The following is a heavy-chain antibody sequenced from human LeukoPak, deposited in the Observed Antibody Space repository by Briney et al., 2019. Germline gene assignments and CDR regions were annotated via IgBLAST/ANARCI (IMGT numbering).Heavy chain of an antibody. Sequence: PSETLSLTCAVYGGSFSGYYWSWIRQPPGKGLEWIGEINHSGSTNYNPSLKSRVTISVDTSKNQFSLKLSSVTAADTAVYYCAKDRGSGTYYLIPDYWGQGTLVIVSS. CDR1: GGSFSGYY. J-gene: IGHJ4*02. CDR3: AKDRGSGTYYLIPDY. D-gene: IGHD3-10*01. CDR2: INHSGST. V-gene: IGHV4-34*01.